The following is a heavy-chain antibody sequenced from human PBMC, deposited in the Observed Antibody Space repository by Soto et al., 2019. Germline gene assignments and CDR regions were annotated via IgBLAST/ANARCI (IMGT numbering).Heavy chain of an antibody. CDR1: GGSISSGGYY. CDR3: ARTARGQLLISSGWYLFWFDP. CDR2: IYYSGST. Sequence: PSGTLSLTCTFSGGSISSGGYYWSWIRQHPGKGLEWIGYIYYSGSTYYNPSLKSRVTISVDTSKNQFSLKLSSVTAADTAVYYCARTARGQLLISSGWYLFWFDPWGQGTLVTVSS. J-gene: IGHJ5*02. D-gene: IGHD6-19*01. V-gene: IGHV4-31*03.